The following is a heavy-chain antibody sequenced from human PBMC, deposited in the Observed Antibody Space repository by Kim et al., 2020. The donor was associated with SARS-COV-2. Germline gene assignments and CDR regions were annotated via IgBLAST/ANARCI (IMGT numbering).Heavy chain of an antibody. V-gene: IGHV4-59*01. D-gene: IGHD6-19*01. Sequence: PSLKSRVTISVDTSKNQFSRKLSSVTAADTAVYYCARALRYSSGWKPLDYWGQGTLVTVSS. CDR3: ARALRYSSGWKPLDY. J-gene: IGHJ4*02.